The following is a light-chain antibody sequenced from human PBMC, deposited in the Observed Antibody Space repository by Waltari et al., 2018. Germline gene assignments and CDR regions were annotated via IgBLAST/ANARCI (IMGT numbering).Light chain of an antibody. J-gene: IGKJ1*01. Sequence: DIQMTQSPSSLSASVGDRVTITCRASQAIRNYLSWSQQKPGKAPKLLIYAASSLERGVPSRFSGSGSGTDFTLNITGLQPEDFATYYCLQSYSTTWTFGQGTKVEI. V-gene: IGKV1-39*01. CDR3: LQSYSTTWT. CDR2: AAS. CDR1: QAIRNY.